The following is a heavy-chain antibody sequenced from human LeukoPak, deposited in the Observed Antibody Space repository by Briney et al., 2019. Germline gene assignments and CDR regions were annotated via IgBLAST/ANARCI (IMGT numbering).Heavy chain of an antibody. V-gene: IGHV4-4*07. D-gene: IGHD4-17*01. CDR1: NDSINNFY. CDR2: VSTSDTP. CDR3: AGDYSSLVMGH. Sequence: SETLSLTCNVSNDSINNFYWTWLRQPAGRGLEWIGTVSTSDTPHYNPSLKSRVAISIDKSKNHFSLRLISVTAADTAVYFCAGDYSSLVMGHWGQGTPVTVSS. J-gene: IGHJ4*02.